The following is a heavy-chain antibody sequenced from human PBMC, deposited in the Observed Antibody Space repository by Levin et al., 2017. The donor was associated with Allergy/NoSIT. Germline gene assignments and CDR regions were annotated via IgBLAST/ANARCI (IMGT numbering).Heavy chain of an antibody. CDR3: AGPWGSRWFYFDY. D-gene: IGHD6-13*01. Sequence: PGGSLRLSCAASGFTFSRYWMSWVRQAPGKGLEWMATIKQDGSEKYYVDSVKGRFTISRDNAKNALYLQMNSLRAEDTAVYYCAGPWGSRWFYFDYWGQGTLVTVSS. J-gene: IGHJ4*02. CDR1: GFTFSRYW. CDR2: IKQDGSEK. V-gene: IGHV3-7*01.